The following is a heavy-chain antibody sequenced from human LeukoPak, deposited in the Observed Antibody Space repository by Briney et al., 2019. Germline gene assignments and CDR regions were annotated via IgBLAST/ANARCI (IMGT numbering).Heavy chain of an antibody. V-gene: IGHV4-39*07. CDR3: ARDTYYYDSSGYWADY. CDR1: GGSISSNSFY. J-gene: IGHJ4*02. CDR2: IYYSGST. Sequence: PSETLSLTCTVSGGSISSNSFYWGWIRQPPGKGLEWIGSIYYSGSTNYNPSLKSRVTMSVDTSKNQFSLKLSSVTAADTAVYYCARDTYYYDSSGYWADYWGQGTLVTVSS. D-gene: IGHD3-22*01.